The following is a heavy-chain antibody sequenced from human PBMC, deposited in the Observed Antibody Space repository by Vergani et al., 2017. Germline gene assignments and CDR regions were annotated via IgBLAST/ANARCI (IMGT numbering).Heavy chain of an antibody. V-gene: IGHV3-23*01. CDR1: GFTFSTYA. J-gene: IGHJ4*02. D-gene: IGHD5-12*01. CDR2: LTGGGGST. Sequence: EVQLLESGGRLKQPGGSVRLSCAASGFTFSTYAMHWVRQDPGKGLEWVSALTGGGGSTYYADSFKGRFIISRDNSRDTLYLQMNSLRPEDTATYYCVKDSGGYENFFDSWGQGTLVTVSS. CDR3: VKDSGGYENFFDS.